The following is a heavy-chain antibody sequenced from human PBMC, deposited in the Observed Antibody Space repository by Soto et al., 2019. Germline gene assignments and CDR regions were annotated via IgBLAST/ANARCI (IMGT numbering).Heavy chain of an antibody. J-gene: IGHJ3*02. CDR3: ARERYYDFWSGYYIGHDDFDI. Sequence: GGSLRLSCAASGFTFSTHSMNWVRQAPGKGLEWISYITSSDVTMYADSVKGRFTISRDNAKNSLYLQMNSLRGEDTAVYYCARERYYDFWSGYYIGHDDFDIWGQGTMVTVSS. D-gene: IGHD3-3*01. V-gene: IGHV3-48*01. CDR2: ITSSDVTM. CDR1: GFTFSTHS.